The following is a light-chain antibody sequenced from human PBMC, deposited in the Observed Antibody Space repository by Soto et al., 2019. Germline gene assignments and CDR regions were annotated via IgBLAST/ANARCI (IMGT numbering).Light chain of an antibody. CDR1: SSDVGNYNY. CDR3: ISYTSSSTLEV. J-gene: IGLJ1*01. Sequence: QSALTQPASVSGSPGQSITISCTGTSSDVGNYNYVSWYQQQPGKAPKLLIYDVRNRPSGGSNRFSGSKSGNTASLTISGLQAEDEADYYCISYTSSSTLEVFGTGTKVTVL. CDR2: DVR. V-gene: IGLV2-14*03.